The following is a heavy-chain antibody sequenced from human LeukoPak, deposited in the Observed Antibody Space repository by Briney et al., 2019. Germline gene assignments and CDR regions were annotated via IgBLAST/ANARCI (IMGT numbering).Heavy chain of an antibody. J-gene: IGHJ4*02. CDR3: ARGYCSSTSCQPYYFNY. CDR1: GGSFSGYY. V-gene: IGHV4-34*01. CDR2: INHSGST. Sequence: SETLSLTCAVYGGSFSGYYWSWIRQPPGKGLEWIGEINHSGSTNYNPSLKSRVTISVDRSKNQFSLKLSSVTAADTAVYYCARGYCSSTSCQPYYFNYWGQGTLVTVSS. D-gene: IGHD2-2*01.